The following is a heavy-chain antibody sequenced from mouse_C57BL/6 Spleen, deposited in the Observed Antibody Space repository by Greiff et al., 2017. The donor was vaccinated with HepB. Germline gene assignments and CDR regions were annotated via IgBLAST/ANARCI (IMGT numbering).Heavy chain of an antibody. CDR3: ARLRGWYFDV. J-gene: IGHJ1*03. CDR1: GYAFSSSW. Sequence: QLQQSGPELVKPGASVKISCKASGYAFSSSWMNWVKQRPGKGLEWIGRIYPGDGDTNYNGKFKGKATLTADKSSSTAYMQLSSLTSEDSAVYFCARLRGWYFDVWGTGTTVTVSS. V-gene: IGHV1-82*01. D-gene: IGHD2-12*01. CDR2: IYPGDGDT.